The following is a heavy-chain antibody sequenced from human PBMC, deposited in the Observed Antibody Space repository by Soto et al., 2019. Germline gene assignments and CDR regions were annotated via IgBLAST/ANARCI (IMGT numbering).Heavy chain of an antibody. D-gene: IGHD5-18*01. V-gene: IGHV3-53*02. CDR1: GFSVTNSY. CDR3: ARDWSKFSYNYPYDYAMDA. J-gene: IGHJ6*02. Sequence: EVQLVETGGGLIQPGGSLRLSCTVSGFSVTNSYINWVRQAPGKGLEWVSILYSSGTTYYADSVRGRFTVSRDDSKTTLFLHMNSLRADDTAVYYCARDWSKFSYNYPYDYAMDAWGQGTTVTVSS. CDR2: LYSSGTT.